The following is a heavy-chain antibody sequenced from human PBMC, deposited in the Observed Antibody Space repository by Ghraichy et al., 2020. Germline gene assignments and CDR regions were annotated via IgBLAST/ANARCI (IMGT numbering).Heavy chain of an antibody. Sequence: GESLNISCAASGFTFSSYAMHWVRQAPGKGLEYVSAISSNGGSTYYADSVKGRFTISRDNSKNTLYLQMGSLRAEDMAVYYCARDGHVPPETIYGSGLGYYMDVWGKGTTVTVSS. V-gene: IGHV3-64*02. CDR1: GFTFSSYA. CDR3: ARDGHVPPETIYGSGLGYYMDV. D-gene: IGHD3-10*01. CDR2: ISSNGGST. J-gene: IGHJ6*03.